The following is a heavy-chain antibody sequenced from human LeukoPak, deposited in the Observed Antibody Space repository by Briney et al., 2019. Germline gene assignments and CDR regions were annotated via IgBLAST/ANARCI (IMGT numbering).Heavy chain of an antibody. V-gene: IGHV1-46*01. J-gene: IGHJ5*02. D-gene: IGHD2-15*01. CDR3: ARDLRVVAGP. CDR1: GYSFTSYY. CDR2: INPSSGST. Sequence: ASVKVSCKASGYSFTSYYMHWVRQAPGQGLEWMGVINPSSGSTTYAQKFQGRVTMTRDTSTSTVYMELSSLRSEDTAVYYCARDLRVVAGPWGQGTLVTVSS.